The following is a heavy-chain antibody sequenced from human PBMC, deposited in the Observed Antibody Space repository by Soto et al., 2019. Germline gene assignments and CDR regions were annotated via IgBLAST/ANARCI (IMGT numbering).Heavy chain of an antibody. CDR2: INGGAGDT. D-gene: IGHD1-1*01. CDR3: ARSPSRTAAETQLDP. V-gene: IGHV1-3*01. CDR1: GYTFTSYA. J-gene: IGHJ5*02. Sequence: ASVKVSCKASGYTFTSYAIHWVRQAPGQSFEWMGWINGGAGDTLYSQNFQGRVSFTRSIAANTAFLDLSSLSSEDTAVYYCARSPSRTAAETQLDPWGQGSLVTVSS.